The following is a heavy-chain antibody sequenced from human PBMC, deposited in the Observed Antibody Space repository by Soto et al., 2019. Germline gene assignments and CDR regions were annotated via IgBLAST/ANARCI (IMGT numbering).Heavy chain of an antibody. CDR2: VNPILSLS. Sequence: QVQLVQSGAEVKRPGSSVKVSCKASGDTFSFYSINWVRQAPGLGLEWMGRVNPILSLSNYAQRFQGRVTMSEDKSTSTAYIVISSLRSEDTAIYYCATSYGSGYRAFDYWGQGAQVIVSS. V-gene: IGHV1-69*02. CDR3: ATSYGSGYRAFDY. J-gene: IGHJ4*02. CDR1: GDTFSFYS. D-gene: IGHD3-10*01.